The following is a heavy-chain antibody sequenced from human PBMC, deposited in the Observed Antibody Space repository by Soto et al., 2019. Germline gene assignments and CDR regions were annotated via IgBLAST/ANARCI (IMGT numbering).Heavy chain of an antibody. CDR3: AIFSGGSWHDAFDI. D-gene: IGHD2-15*01. J-gene: IGHJ3*02. Sequence: SVKVSCKASGGTFSSYAISWVRQAPGQGLEWMGGIIPIFGTANYAQKFQGRVTITADESTSTAYMELSSLRSDDTAVYYCAIFSGGSWHDAFDIWGQGTMVTVSS. CDR1: GGTFSSYA. CDR2: IIPIFGTA. V-gene: IGHV1-69*13.